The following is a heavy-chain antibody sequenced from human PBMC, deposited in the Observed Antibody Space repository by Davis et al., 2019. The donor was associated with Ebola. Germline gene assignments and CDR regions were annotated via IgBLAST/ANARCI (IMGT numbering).Heavy chain of an antibody. Sequence: SETLSLTCSVSGGSINTHHWSWIRQPPGKGLEWIGYIYYSGSTNYNPSLKSRVTISVDTSKNQFSLKLSSVTAADTAVYYCARHSMPGHAFDIWGQGTMVTVSS. D-gene: IGHD2/OR15-2a*01. V-gene: IGHV4-59*08. CDR1: GGSINTHH. CDR3: ARHSMPGHAFDI. CDR2: IYYSGST. J-gene: IGHJ3*02.